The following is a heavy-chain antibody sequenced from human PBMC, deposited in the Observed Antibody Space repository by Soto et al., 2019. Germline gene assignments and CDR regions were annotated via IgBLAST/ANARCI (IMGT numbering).Heavy chain of an antibody. J-gene: IGHJ4*02. CDR1: GGSISSSSYY. Sequence: PSETLSLTCTVSGGSISSSSYYWGWIRQPPGKGLEWIGSIYYSGSTYYNPSLKSRVTISVDTSKNQFSLKLSSVTAADTAVYYCASGWETGPTRDMGFDYWGQGTLVTAPQ. V-gene: IGHV4-39*01. D-gene: IGHD1-26*01. CDR3: ASGWETGPTRDMGFDY. CDR2: IYYSGST.